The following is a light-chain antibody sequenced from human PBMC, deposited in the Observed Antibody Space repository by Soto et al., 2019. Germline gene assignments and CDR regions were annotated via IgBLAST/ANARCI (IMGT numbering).Light chain of an antibody. V-gene: IGLV2-14*03. CDR1: SSDVGDFDY. CDR2: GVS. CDR3: SSYTTRSTYV. Sequence: QSVLNQPASVSGSPGQSITISCTGTSSDVGDFDYVSWYQHHPGKAPKLMIYGVSSRPSGVSNRFSGSKSGSTASLTISGLQAEDEADYYCSSYTTRSTYVFGTGTKVTVL. J-gene: IGLJ1*01.